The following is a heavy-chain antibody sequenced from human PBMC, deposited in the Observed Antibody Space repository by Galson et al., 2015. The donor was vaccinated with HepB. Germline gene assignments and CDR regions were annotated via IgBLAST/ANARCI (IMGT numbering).Heavy chain of an antibody. J-gene: IGHJ4*02. CDR3: ARARYGSSPPDF. CDR1: GYTFLKYG. D-gene: IGHD6-6*01. CDR2: ISGYNENT. Sequence: SVKVSCKASGYTFLKYGISWVRQAPGQGLEWVGWISGYNENTDYAEKFQGRVTMTTDTSTSSAYMELESLRFDDTAVYYCARARYGSSPPDFWGQGTLVTVSS. V-gene: IGHV1-18*01.